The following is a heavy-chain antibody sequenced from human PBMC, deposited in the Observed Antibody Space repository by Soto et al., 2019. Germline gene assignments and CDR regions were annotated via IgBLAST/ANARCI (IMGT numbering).Heavy chain of an antibody. D-gene: IGHD3-22*01. CDR3: ARATYYYDSSGYYHPDHFDY. J-gene: IGHJ4*02. Sequence: QLQLQESGSGLVKPSQTLSLTCAVSGGSISSGGYSWSWIRQPPGKGLEWIGYIYHSGSTYYNPPLTPRVTISVDRSKHQFHLKLSSVTAADTAVYYCARATYYYDSSGYYHPDHFDYWGQGTLVTVSS. CDR2: IYHSGST. V-gene: IGHV4-30-2*01. CDR1: GGSISSGGYS.